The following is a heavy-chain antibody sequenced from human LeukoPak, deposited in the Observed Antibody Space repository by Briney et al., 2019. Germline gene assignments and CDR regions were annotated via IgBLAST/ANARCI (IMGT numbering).Heavy chain of an antibody. CDR2: ISAYNGNT. CDR3: AREYYYDSSGYSPLADY. D-gene: IGHD3-22*01. J-gene: IGHJ4*02. Sequence: ASVKVSRKASGYTFTSYGISWVRQAPGQGLEWMGWISAYNGNTNYAQKLQGRVTMTTDTSTSTAYMELRSLRSDDTAVYYCAREYYYDSSGYSPLADYWGQGTLVTVSS. CDR1: GYTFTSYG. V-gene: IGHV1-18*01.